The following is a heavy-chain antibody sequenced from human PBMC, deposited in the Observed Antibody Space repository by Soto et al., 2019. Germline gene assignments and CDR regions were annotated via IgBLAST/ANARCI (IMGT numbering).Heavy chain of an antibody. CDR1: GYTFSDYY. J-gene: IGHJ6*03. Sequence: QVQLVESGGDLVKPGGSLRLSCAASGYTFSDYYMSWIRQAPGKGLEWISYIDTSSTKIYYADSVKGRFTITRDNAKNSLYLEMNSLRDEDTAVYYCAKNYFMDVWGKGTTVTVSS. V-gene: IGHV3-11*01. CDR3: AKNYFMDV. CDR2: IDTSSTKI. D-gene: IGHD3-10*01.